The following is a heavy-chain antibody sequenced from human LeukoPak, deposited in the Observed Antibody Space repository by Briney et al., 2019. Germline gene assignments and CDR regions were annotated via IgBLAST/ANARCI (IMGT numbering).Heavy chain of an antibody. CDR2: INPNSGGT. Sequence: ASVKVSCKASGYTFTGYHMHWVRQAPGQGLEWMGWINPNSGGTNYAQKFQGRVTMTRDTSISTAYMELSRLRSDDTAVYYCARSPTPIDYDDYSWFDPWGQGTLVTVSS. CDR3: ARSPTPIDYDDYSWFDP. CDR1: GYTFTGYH. D-gene: IGHD4-17*01. V-gene: IGHV1-2*02. J-gene: IGHJ5*02.